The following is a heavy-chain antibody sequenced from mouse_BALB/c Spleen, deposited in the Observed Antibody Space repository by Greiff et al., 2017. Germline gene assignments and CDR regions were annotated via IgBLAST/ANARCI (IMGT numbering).Heavy chain of an antibody. J-gene: IGHJ1*01. Sequence: EVKLVESGGGLVQPGGSLKLSCAASGFTFSSYTMSWVRQTPEKRLEWVAYISNGGGSTYYPDTVKGRFTISRDNAKNTLYLQMSSLKSEDTAMYYCASPYYGSSYGYFDVWGAGTTVTVSS. D-gene: IGHD1-1*01. V-gene: IGHV5-12-2*01. CDR1: GFTFSSYT. CDR2: ISNGGGST. CDR3: ASPYYGSSYGYFDV.